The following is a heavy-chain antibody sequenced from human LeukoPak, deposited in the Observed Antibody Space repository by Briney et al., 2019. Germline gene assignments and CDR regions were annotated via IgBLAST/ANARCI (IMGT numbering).Heavy chain of an antibody. CDR2: INHSGST. D-gene: IGHD3-22*01. J-gene: IGHJ4*02. CDR1: GGSFSGSY. CDR3: ARGRTYYYDSSGWAAIQGNDY. Sequence: PSQTLSLTCAVCGGSFSGSYGSWIRRPPGKWREWIGEINHSGSTNSNPSLKSRVTISVNTSKNQFSVKLSSVTAADTAVYYCARGRTYYYDSSGWAAIQGNDYWGQGTLVTVSS. V-gene: IGHV4-34*01.